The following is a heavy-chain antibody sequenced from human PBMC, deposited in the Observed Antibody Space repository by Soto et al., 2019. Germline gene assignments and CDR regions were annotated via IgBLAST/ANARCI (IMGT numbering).Heavy chain of an antibody. J-gene: IGHJ4*02. V-gene: IGHV3-53*01. CDR2: VSIGGST. CDR1: GITVSHNY. Sequence: SLRLSCAASGITVSHNYMGWVRQGPGKGLEWVAVVSIGGSTHYADSVRGRFTISRDNSKNTLSLQMNSLTAEDTAVYFCAKRRGAGGHFDYWGQGALVTVSS. CDR3: AKRRGAGGHFDY. D-gene: IGHD2-15*01.